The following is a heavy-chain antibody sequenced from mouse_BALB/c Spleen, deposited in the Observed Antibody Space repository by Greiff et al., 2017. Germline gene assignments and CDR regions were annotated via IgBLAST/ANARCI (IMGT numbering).Heavy chain of an antibody. CDR1: GFTFSDYY. V-gene: IGHV5-4*02. D-gene: IGHD2-14*01. J-gene: IGHJ2*01. CDR3: AREGVRPY. Sequence: EVNVVESGGGLVKPGGSLKLSCAASGFTFSDYYMYWVRQTPEKRLEWVATISDGGSYTYYPDSVKGRFTISRDNAKNNLYLQMSSLKSEDTAMYYCAREGVRPYWGQGTTLTVSS. CDR2: ISDGGSYT.